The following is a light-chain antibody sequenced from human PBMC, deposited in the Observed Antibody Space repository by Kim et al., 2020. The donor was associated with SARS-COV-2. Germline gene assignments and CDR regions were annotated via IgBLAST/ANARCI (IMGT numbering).Light chain of an antibody. Sequence: SVGDRVTITCRASQSIGSHLSWYQQKPGKAPKLLIYAASSLQSAVPSRFSGSGSGTDFTLTISSLQPEDFATYYCQQGYSSPQITFGQGTRLEIK. V-gene: IGKV1-39*01. J-gene: IGKJ5*01. CDR3: QQGYSSPQIT. CDR1: QSIGSH. CDR2: AAS.